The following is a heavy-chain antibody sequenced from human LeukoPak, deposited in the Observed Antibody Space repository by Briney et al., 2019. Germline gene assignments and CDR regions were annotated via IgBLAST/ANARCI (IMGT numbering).Heavy chain of an antibody. Sequence: QASETLSLTCTVSGGSISSSSYYWGWIRQPPGKGLEWIGSIYYSGSTYYNPSLKSRVTISVDTSKNQFSLKLSSVTAADTAVYYCARHFSIAAAAASFDYWGQGTLVTVSS. J-gene: IGHJ4*02. CDR3: ARHFSIAAAAASFDY. CDR1: GGSISSSSYY. CDR2: IYYSGST. V-gene: IGHV4-39*01. D-gene: IGHD6-13*01.